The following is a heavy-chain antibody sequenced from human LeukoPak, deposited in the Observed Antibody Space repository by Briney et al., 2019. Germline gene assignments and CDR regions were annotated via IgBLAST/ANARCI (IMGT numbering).Heavy chain of an antibody. V-gene: IGHV4-59*01. D-gene: IGHD3-10*01. CDR1: GGSISRYY. CDR3: ARTAKYYYGSETYYFFDY. CDR2: ISYTGST. Sequence: SETLSLTCTVSGGSISRYYWSWIRQPPGRGLEWIGYISYTGSTTYNSSLKSRVTISLDTSQNQFSLKLTSVTPADTAVYYCARTAKYYYGSETYYFFDYWGQGTLVTVSS. J-gene: IGHJ4*02.